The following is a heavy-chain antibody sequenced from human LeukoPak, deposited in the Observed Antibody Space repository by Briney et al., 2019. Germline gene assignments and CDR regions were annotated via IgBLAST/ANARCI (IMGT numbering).Heavy chain of an antibody. D-gene: IGHD3-22*01. Sequence: PAGSLRLSCAASGFTFSGSDIHWIRQASGKGLEWVGHIYSKTNTYATADAASVKGRFTFSRDDSKNTAYLQTNSLKTEDTAVYYCTRHNYDRSGYGAFDIWGQGTMVTVSS. CDR1: GFTFSGSD. CDR3: TRHNYDRSGYGAFDI. J-gene: IGHJ3*02. V-gene: IGHV3-73*01. CDR2: IYSKTNTYAT.